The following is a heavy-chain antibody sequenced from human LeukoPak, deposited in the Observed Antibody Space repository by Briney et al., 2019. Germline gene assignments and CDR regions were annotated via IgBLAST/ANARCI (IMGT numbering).Heavy chain of an antibody. CDR3: ARYDSTVNWFDP. V-gene: IGHV1-2*02. Sequence: ASVKVSCKASGYTFTKYYIHWVRQAPGQGLEWMGWINPNSGGTNYAQRFQGRVTVTRDTSISTAYMELSRLRSDDTAFYYCARYDSTVNWFDPWGQGTLVTVSS. CDR2: INPNSGGT. J-gene: IGHJ5*02. D-gene: IGHD3-22*01. CDR1: GYTFTKYY.